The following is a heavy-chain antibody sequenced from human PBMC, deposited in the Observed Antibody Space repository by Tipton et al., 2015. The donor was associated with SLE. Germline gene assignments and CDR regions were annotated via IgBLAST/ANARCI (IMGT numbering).Heavy chain of an antibody. D-gene: IGHD6-13*01. CDR3: AKLIAAAQNYFDY. CDR1: GFTFSSYA. J-gene: IGHJ4*02. V-gene: IGHV3-23*01. Sequence: SLRLSCAASGFTFSSYAMSWVRQAPGKGLEWVSAISGSGGSTYYADSVKGRFTISRDNSKNTLYLQMNSLRAEDTAVYYCAKLIAAAQNYFDYWGQGTPVTVSS. CDR2: ISGSGGST.